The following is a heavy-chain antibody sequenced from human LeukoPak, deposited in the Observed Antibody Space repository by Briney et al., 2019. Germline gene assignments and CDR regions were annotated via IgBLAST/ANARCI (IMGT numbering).Heavy chain of an antibody. D-gene: IGHD3-22*01. CDR1: GFTFSSYG. CDR3: AKDSGSSGSYYFDY. V-gene: IGHV3-30*18. Sequence: GGSLRLSCAASGFTFSSYGMHWVRQAPGKGLEWVAVISYDGSNKYYADPVKGRFTISRDNSKNTLYLQMNSLRAEDTAVYYCAKDSGSSGSYYFDYWGQGTLVTVSS. CDR2: ISYDGSNK. J-gene: IGHJ4*02.